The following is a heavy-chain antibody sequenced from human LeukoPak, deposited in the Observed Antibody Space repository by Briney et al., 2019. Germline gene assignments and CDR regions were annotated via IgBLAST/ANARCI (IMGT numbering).Heavy chain of an antibody. J-gene: IGHJ6*03. D-gene: IGHD5-24*01. Sequence: KPSETLSLTCTVSGGPIRSSSYYWGWIRQPPGKGLEWIGSIYYSGSTYYNPSLKSRVTISVDTSKNQFSLKLSSVTDADTAVYYCATIKYSYYSMDVWGKGTTVTVSS. CDR2: IYYSGST. V-gene: IGHV4-39*01. CDR1: GGPIRSSSYY. CDR3: ATIKYSYYSMDV.